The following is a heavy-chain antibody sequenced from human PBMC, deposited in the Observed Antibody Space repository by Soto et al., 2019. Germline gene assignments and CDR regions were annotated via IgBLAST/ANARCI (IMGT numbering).Heavy chain of an antibody. J-gene: IGHJ4*02. D-gene: IGHD2-2*01. CDR1: GGSISSGGYY. V-gene: IGHV4-61*08. Sequence: PSETLSLTCTVSGGSISSGGYYWSWIRQHPGKGVEWIGYIYYSGSTNYNPSLKSRVTISVDTSKNQFSLKLSSVTAADTAVYYCARVYCSSTSCYDLFDYWGQGTLVTVSS. CDR2: IYYSGST. CDR3: ARVYCSSTSCYDLFDY.